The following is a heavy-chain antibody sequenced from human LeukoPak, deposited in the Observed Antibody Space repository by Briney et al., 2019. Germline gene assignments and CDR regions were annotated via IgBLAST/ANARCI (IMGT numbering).Heavy chain of an antibody. J-gene: IGHJ4*02. CDR2: IIPILGIA. CDR3: ARYVVGATTLDY. CDR1: GGTFSSYA. Sequence: ASVKVSCKASGGTFSSYAISWVRQAPGQGLEWMGGIIPILGIANYAQKFQGRVTITADKSTSTAYMELSSLRSEDTAVYYCARYVVGATTLDYWGQGTLVTVSS. D-gene: IGHD1-26*01. V-gene: IGHV1-69*10.